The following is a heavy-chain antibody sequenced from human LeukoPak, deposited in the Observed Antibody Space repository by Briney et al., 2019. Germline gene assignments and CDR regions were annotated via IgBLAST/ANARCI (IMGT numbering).Heavy chain of an antibody. V-gene: IGHV3-33*01. Sequence: GGSLRLSCAASGFTFSSYGMHWVRQAPGKGLVWVAVIWYDGSNKYYADSVKGRFTISRDNSKNTLYLQMNSLRAEDTAVYYCARGNVVAAAGDYWGQGTLVTVSS. CDR2: IWYDGSNK. CDR3: ARGNVVAAAGDY. D-gene: IGHD6-13*01. CDR1: GFTFSSYG. J-gene: IGHJ4*02.